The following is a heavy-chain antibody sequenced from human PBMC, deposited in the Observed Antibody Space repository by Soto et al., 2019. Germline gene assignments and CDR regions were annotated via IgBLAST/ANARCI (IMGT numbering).Heavy chain of an antibody. D-gene: IGHD5-18*01. CDR2: INPSGGYT. CDR3: ARGYGCGNNYYIMDV. Sequence: QVQLVQSGAEVKKPGASVKVSCKASGYTFTTYHMHWVRQAPGHGLEWMGLINPSGGYTDYAQKFQGRVTVTRDTSTSTVYMEVSSLRSDDTALYYCARGYGCGNNYYIMDVWGQGTTVTVSS. CDR1: GYTFTTYH. J-gene: IGHJ6*02. V-gene: IGHV1-46*01.